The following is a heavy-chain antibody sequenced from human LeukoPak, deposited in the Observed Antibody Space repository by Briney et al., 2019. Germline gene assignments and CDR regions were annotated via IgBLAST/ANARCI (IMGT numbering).Heavy chain of an antibody. CDR3: ARRWTGDAFDI. V-gene: IGHV4-59*01. Sequence: SETVSLTCTVSSGSIRSYYWSWLRQPPGKGLEWIGYIYYSGSTNYNPSLQSRVTISVDTSKNQLSLKVSSVTAADTAVYYCARRWTGDAFDIWGQGTMVTVSS. CDR1: SGSIRSYY. D-gene: IGHD3/OR15-3a*01. CDR2: IYYSGST. J-gene: IGHJ3*02.